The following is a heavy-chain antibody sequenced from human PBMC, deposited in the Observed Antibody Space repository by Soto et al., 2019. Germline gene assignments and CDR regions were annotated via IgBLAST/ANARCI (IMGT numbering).Heavy chain of an antibody. Sequence: SETLSLTCTVSGGSISSSRYHWGWIRQPPGKGLEWIGSIYYSGTTYYNPSFKSRVTISVVTSKNQFSLRLSSVTAADTAVYYCARQANWFDPWGQGALVTVSS. J-gene: IGHJ5*02. CDR1: GGSISSSRYH. CDR3: ARQANWFDP. CDR2: IYYSGTT. V-gene: IGHV4-39*01.